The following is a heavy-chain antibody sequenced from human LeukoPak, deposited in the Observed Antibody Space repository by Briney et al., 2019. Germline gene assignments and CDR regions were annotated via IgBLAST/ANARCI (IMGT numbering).Heavy chain of an antibody. CDR3: AREPSGLLFDY. CDR1: GYTFIGYY. Sequence: ASVKVSCKASGYTFIGYYIHWVRQAPGQGLEWMGWINPNSGGTNYAQKFQGRVAMTRDTSISTAYMELRGLTSDDTAVYYCAREPSGLLFDYWGLGTLVTVSS. J-gene: IGHJ4*02. CDR2: INPNSGGT. V-gene: IGHV1-2*02. D-gene: IGHD6-25*01.